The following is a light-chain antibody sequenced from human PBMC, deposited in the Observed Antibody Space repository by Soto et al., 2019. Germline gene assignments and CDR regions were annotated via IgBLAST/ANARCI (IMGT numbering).Light chain of an antibody. Sequence: VVLTQSPAPLSLSPGDVATLSCSASQSVSSSYLAWYQQKPGQAPRLLIYGASSRATGIPDRFSGSGSGTDFTLTINRLEPEDFAVYYCQQYDSSPRTVGQATTVDIK. V-gene: IGKV3-20*01. J-gene: IGKJ1*01. CDR1: QSVSSSY. CDR2: GAS. CDR3: QQYDSSPRT.